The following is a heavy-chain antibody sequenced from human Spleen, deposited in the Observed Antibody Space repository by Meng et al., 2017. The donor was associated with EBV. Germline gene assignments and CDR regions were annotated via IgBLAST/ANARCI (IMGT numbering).Heavy chain of an antibody. CDR3: ARGIGYTDYGGNFDH. CDR2: INTYTGNP. D-gene: IGHD4-23*01. CDR1: GYTFSSYA. J-gene: IGHJ4*02. Sequence: QVQLVQSGSEVKKPGASVRVSCKASGYTFSSYAVSWVRQAPGQGLEWMGWINTYTGNPTYAQGFTGRFVFSLDTSVSTAYVQISSLKAEDTAVYYCARGIGYTDYGGNFDHWGQGTLVTVAS. V-gene: IGHV7-4-1*02.